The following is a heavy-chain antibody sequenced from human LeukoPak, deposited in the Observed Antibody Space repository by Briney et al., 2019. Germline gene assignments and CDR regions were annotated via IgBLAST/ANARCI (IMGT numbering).Heavy chain of an antibody. D-gene: IGHD6-13*01. CDR3: ARRLAIGRSTTSARIAAAAPFDY. J-gene: IGHJ4*02. V-gene: IGHV4-39*07. CDR2: IYYSGST. Sequence: PSETLSLTCTVSGGSISSSSYYWGWIRQPPGKGLEWIGSIYYSGSTYYNPSLKSRVTISVDTSKNQFSLKLSSVTAADTAVYYCARRLAIGRSTTSARIAAAAPFDYWGQGTLVTVSS. CDR1: GGSISSSSYY.